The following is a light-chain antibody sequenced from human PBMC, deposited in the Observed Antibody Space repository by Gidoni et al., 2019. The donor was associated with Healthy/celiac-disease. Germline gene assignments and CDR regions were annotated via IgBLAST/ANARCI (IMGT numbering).Light chain of an antibody. V-gene: IGLV2-14*01. J-gene: IGLJ3*02. CDR1: SSDVGGYNY. CDR3: SSYTSSSTLV. CDR2: EVS. Sequence: QSALTQPDSVSGSPGQSITLSCTGTSSDVGGYNYVSWYQQHPGKAPQLMIYEVSKRPSGVSNRFSGSKSGNTASLTISGLQAEDEADYYCSSYTSSSTLVFGGGTKLTVL.